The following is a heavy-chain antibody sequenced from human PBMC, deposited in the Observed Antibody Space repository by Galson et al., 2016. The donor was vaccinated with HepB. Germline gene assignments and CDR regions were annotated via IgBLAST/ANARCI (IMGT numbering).Heavy chain of an antibody. V-gene: IGHV3-30*18. CDR3: AKDLEVRMATKYYSEY. CDR1: GFTFNNYD. D-gene: IGHD5-24*01. Sequence: SLRLSCAASGFTFNNYDMHWVRQAPGKGLEWVALISYDGSNKDYANSVKGRFTISRDNSKNTLYLQMHSLRVEDTGMYYCAKDLEVRMATKYYSEYWGLGTLVTVSS. CDR2: ISYDGSNK. J-gene: IGHJ4*02.